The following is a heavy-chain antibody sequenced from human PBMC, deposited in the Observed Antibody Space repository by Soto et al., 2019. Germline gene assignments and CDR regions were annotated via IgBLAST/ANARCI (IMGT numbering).Heavy chain of an antibody. V-gene: IGHV1-18*01. D-gene: IGHD1-26*01. CDR1: GYTFTSYG. Sequence: QVQLVQSGAEVKKPGASVKVSCKASGYTFTSYGISWVRQAPGQGLEWMGWINPYNGNTKYAENLQGRATMTPDTPTSTAYMELSSLRSDHTAVYYCARDLGAQIVEHWGKGTVVTVSS. CDR3: ARDLGAQIVEH. CDR2: INPYNGNT. J-gene: IGHJ4*02.